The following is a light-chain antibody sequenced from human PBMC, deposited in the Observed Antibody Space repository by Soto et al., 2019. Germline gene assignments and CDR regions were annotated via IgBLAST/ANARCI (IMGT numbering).Light chain of an antibody. CDR2: DVS. J-gene: IGKJ5*01. CDR3: QQYNNWPAIT. V-gene: IGKV3D-15*01. CDR1: QSVSSN. Sequence: EVVLTQSPGTLSLSPGERATFSCRASQSVSSNLAWYQQKPGQAPRLLIYDVSTRATGIPARFSGSGSGTEFTLTISSLQSEDFAVYYCQQYNNWPAITFGQGTRLEI.